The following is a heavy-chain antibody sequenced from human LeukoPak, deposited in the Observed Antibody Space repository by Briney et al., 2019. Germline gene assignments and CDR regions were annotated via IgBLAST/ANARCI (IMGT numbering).Heavy chain of an antibody. CDR1: GVSINSDNYY. Sequence: SEPLSLPFTVAGVSINSDNYYWTWIRPHPGKGLEWIGFIFYTGSTSYNRSLKSRVAISTDTSTNQFSLRLTSVTAADTAVYYCAGGKGQQTPDWFDPWGQGTQVTVSS. V-gene: IGHV4-31*03. CDR3: AGGKGQQTPDWFDP. CDR2: IFYTGST. J-gene: IGHJ5*02. D-gene: IGHD3-16*01.